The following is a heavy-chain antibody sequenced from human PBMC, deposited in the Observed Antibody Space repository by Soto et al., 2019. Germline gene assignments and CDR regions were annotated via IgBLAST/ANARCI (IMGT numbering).Heavy chain of an antibody. V-gene: IGHV2-70*11. CDR2: IDWDDDK. CDR3: ARSSIAYSSGWSLWFDP. CDR1: GFSLSTSGMC. J-gene: IGHJ5*02. Sequence: SGPTLVNPTQTLTLTCTFSGFSLSTSGMCVSWIRQPPGKALEWLARIDWDDDKYYSTSLKTRLTISKDTSKNQVVLTMTNMDPVDTATYYCARSSIAYSSGWSLWFDPWGQGTLVTVS. D-gene: IGHD6-19*01.